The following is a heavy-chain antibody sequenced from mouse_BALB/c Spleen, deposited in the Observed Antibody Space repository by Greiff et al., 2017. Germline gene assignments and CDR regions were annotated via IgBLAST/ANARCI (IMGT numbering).Heavy chain of an antibody. V-gene: IGHV14-3*02. J-gene: IGHJ1*01. CDR2: IDPANGNT. CDR1: GFNIKDTY. CDR3: ARDGYGWYFDV. D-gene: IGHD1-2*01. Sequence: EVKLMESGAELVKPGASVKLSCTASGFNIKDTYMHWVKQRPEQGLEWIGRIDPANGNTKYDPKFQGKATITADTSSNTAYLQLSSLTSEDTAVYYCARDGYGWYFDVWGAGTTVTVSS.